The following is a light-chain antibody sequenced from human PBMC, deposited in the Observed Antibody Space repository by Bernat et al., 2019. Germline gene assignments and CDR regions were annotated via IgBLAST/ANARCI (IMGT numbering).Light chain of an antibody. V-gene: IGKV1-5*03. J-gene: IGKJ1*01. CDR1: QSISSW. CDR3: QYYGSPLGT. CDR2: KAS. Sequence: DIQMTQSPSTLSASVGDRVTITCRASQSISSWLAWYQQKPGKAPKLLIYKASSLESGVPSRFSGSGSGTDFTLTISRLQPEDFAVYYCQYYGSPLGTFGPGTKVDMK.